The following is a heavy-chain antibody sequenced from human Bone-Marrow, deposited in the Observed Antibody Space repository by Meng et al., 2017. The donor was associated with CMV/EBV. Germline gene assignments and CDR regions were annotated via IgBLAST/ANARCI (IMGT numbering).Heavy chain of an antibody. Sequence: SLKISCVASGFTFNDYAMHWVRQVPGMGLEWVSFINWNSDTIGYADSVKGRFTISRDNAKNSLYLERNSLRAEDMPLYYCARDLSYEGRGGYDYWGQGTLVTVSS. CDR3: ARDLSYEGRGGYDY. CDR1: GFTFNDYA. CDR2: INWNSDTI. D-gene: IGHD3-10*01. J-gene: IGHJ4*02. V-gene: IGHV3-9*03.